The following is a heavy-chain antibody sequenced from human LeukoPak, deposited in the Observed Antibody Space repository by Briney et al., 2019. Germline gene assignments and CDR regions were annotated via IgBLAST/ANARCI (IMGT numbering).Heavy chain of an antibody. CDR2: INHSGST. J-gene: IGHJ6*02. V-gene: IGHV4-34*01. Sequence: SETLSLTCAVYGGSFSGYYWSWIRQPPGKGLEWIGEINHSGSTNYNPSLKSRVTISVDTSKNQFSLKLSSVTAADTAVYYCARGGKSYYYYGMDVRGQGTTVTVSS. CDR3: ARGGKSYYYYGMDV. CDR1: GGSFSGYY.